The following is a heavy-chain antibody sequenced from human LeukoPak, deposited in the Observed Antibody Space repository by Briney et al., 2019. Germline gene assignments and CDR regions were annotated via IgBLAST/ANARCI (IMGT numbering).Heavy chain of an antibody. CDR1: GGSISSYY. D-gene: IGHD5-18*01. J-gene: IGHJ4*02. CDR2: IYYSGST. CDR3: ARVPRQLRSLDY. V-gene: IGHV4-59*12. Sequence: SETLSLTCTVSGGSISSYYWSWIRQPPGKGLEWIGYIYYSGSTYYNPSLKSRVTISVDTSKNQFSLKLSSVTAADTAVYYCARVPRQLRSLDYWGQGTLVTVSS.